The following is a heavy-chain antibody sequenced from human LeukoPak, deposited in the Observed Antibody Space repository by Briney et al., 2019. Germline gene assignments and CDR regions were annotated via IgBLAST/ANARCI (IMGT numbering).Heavy chain of an antibody. V-gene: IGHV3-21*01. CDR2: ISSSSSYI. J-gene: IGHJ5*02. CDR1: GFTFSSYS. Sequence: GGSLRLSCAASGFTFSSYSMNWVRQAPGKGLEWVSSISSSSSYIYYADSVKGRFTISRDNAKNSLYLQMNSLRAEDTAVYYCAKDQGVVVAAPNNWFDPWGQGTLVTVSS. CDR3: AKDQGVVVAAPNNWFDP. D-gene: IGHD2-15*01.